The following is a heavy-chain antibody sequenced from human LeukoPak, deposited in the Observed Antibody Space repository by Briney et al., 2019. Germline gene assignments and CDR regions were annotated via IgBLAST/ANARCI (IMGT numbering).Heavy chain of an antibody. J-gene: IGHJ4*02. CDR3: AKDIADGSGPDY. V-gene: IGHV3-43*02. D-gene: IGHD6-19*01. CDR1: GFTFDDYV. CDR2: ISGNGATT. Sequence: PGGSLRLSCAASGFTFDDYVMHWFRQAPGKGLEWASLISGNGATTYYADSVKGRFTISRDDSKNSLYLQMNSLRTEDTAFYYCAKDIADGSGPDYWGQGTLVTVSS.